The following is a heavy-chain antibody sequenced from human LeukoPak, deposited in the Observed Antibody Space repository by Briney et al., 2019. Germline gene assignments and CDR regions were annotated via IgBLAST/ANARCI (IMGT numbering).Heavy chain of an antibody. CDR3: ARDLWAIVVVPAAMDY. D-gene: IGHD2-2*01. CDR2: ISAYNGNT. V-gene: IGHV1-18*01. CDR1: GYTFTSYG. J-gene: IGHJ4*02. Sequence: ASVKVSCKASGYTFTSYGISWVRQAPGQGLEWMGWISAYNGNTNYAQKLQGRVTMTTDTSTSTAYMELRSLRSDDTAVYYCARDLWAIVVVPAAMDYWGQGTLVTVSS.